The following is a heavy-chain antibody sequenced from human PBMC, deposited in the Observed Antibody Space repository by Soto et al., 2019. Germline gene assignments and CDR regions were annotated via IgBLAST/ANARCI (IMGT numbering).Heavy chain of an antibody. Sequence: SGTLSLSCTVSGGSLFGDYCTLIRQPARGGLEWIGRINSDGNTNYSPSLKSRVTMSVDPSRKHFSLNLTSVTAADTASYFCARARRLENWFDPWCPGIQVTVSS. CDR1: GGSLFGDY. J-gene: IGHJ5*02. D-gene: IGHD5-12*01. CDR2: INSDGNT. V-gene: IGHV4-4*07. CDR3: ARARRLENWFDP.